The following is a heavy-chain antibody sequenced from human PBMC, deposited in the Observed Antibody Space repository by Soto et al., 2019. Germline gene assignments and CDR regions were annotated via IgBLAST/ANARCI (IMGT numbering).Heavy chain of an antibody. Sequence: QVQLVQSGAEVKKPGASVKVSCKASGYSFTSYGISWVRQAPGQGLEWMGWISAYNGNTNYAQKFQARVTMTTDTYTKTDYMELRSLRSDDTAVYSCAREPYHYDSSGYFGLDVWGQGTTVTVSS. CDR1: GYSFTSYG. CDR2: ISAYNGNT. J-gene: IGHJ6*02. D-gene: IGHD3-22*01. CDR3: AREPYHYDSSGYFGLDV. V-gene: IGHV1-18*01.